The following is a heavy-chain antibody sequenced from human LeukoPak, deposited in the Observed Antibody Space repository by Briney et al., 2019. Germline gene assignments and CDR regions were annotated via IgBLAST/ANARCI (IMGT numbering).Heavy chain of an antibody. Sequence: SETLSLTCFVSGGSISSYYWNWIRQPAGKGLEWIGRIYTSGSTNYNPSLKSRVTMSLDTSKNQFSLRLTSVTAADTAVYFCASESSGIYQAADYWGQGTLVTVSS. CDR2: IYTSGST. CDR3: ASESSGIYQAADY. J-gene: IGHJ4*02. V-gene: IGHV4-4*07. CDR1: GGSISSYY. D-gene: IGHD3-10*01.